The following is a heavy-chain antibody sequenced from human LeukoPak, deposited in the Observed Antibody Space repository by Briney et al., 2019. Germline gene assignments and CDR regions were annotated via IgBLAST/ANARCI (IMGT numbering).Heavy chain of an antibody. D-gene: IGHD3-22*01. CDR1: GYTFTGYY. J-gene: IGHJ6*04. CDR2: INPNSGGT. Sequence: GASVKVSCKASGYTFTGYYMHWVRQAPGQGLEWMGWINPNSGGTNYAQKFQGRVTMTRDTSISTAYMELSRLRSDDTAVYYCARGYYDSSGYIMPPRMDVWGKGTTVTVSS. CDR3: ARGYYDSSGYIMPPRMDV. V-gene: IGHV1-2*02.